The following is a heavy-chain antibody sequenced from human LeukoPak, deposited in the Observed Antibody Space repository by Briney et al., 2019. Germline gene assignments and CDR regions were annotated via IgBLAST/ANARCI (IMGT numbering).Heavy chain of an antibody. CDR1: GGSFSGYY. V-gene: IGHV4-34*01. CDR3: ARGVRSSGREEYFDY. CDR2: INHSGST. Sequence: SETLSLTCAVYGGSFSGYYWSWIRQPPGKGLEWIGEINHSGSTKYNPSLKSRVTISVDTSKNQFSLKLSSVTAADTAVYYCARGVRSSGREEYFDYWGQGTLVTVSS. J-gene: IGHJ4*02. D-gene: IGHD6-19*01.